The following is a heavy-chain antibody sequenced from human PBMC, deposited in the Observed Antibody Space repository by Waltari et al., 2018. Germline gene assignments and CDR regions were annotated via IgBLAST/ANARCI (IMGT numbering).Heavy chain of an antibody. CDR2: IYTSGST. CDR3: TRWDDYGDYWFDP. D-gene: IGHD4-17*01. Sequence: QVQLQESGPGLVKPSQTLSLTCTVSGGSISRGSYYWGWLRQPAGKGLEWIGRIYTSGSTNYNPSLKSRVTISVDTSKNQFSLKLSSVTAADTAVYYCTRWDDYGDYWFDPWGQGTLVTVSS. V-gene: IGHV4-61*02. J-gene: IGHJ5*02. CDR1: GGSISRGSYY.